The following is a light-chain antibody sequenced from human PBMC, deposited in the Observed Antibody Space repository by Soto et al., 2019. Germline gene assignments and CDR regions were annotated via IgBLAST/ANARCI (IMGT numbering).Light chain of an antibody. CDR3: QQYNNWPRT. Sequence: EIVMTQSPATLSVSPGERATLSCRASQSISGNLAWYQQKPGQAPRLLIYGASTRATCIPARFSGSGSGTEFTLTISSLQSEDFAVYYCQQYNNWPRTFGQGTKVEIK. V-gene: IGKV3-15*01. J-gene: IGKJ1*01. CDR1: QSISGN. CDR2: GAS.